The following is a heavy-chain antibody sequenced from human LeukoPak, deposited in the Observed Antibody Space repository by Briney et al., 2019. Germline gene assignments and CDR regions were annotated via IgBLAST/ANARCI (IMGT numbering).Heavy chain of an antibody. CDR3: ARHFSGWTPPGIYYYYYYMDV. V-gene: IGHV4-39*01. CDR1: GGSISSSAYY. Sequence: KASETLSLTCTVSGGSISSSAYYWGWIRQPPGKGLEWIGNIYYSGSTYYNPSLKSRVTISVDTSKNQFSLKLSSVTAADTAVYYCARHFSGWTPPGIYYYYYYMDVWGKGTTVTISS. CDR2: IYYSGST. D-gene: IGHD6-19*01. J-gene: IGHJ6*03.